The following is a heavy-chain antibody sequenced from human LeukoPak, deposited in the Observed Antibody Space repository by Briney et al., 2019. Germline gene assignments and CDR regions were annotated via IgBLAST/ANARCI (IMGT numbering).Heavy chain of an antibody. CDR1: GFTFTSYA. J-gene: IGHJ5*02. CDR3: AKPRPSYSSSWYDH. D-gene: IGHD6-13*01. Sequence: GGTLRLSCAASGFTFTSYAMSWVRQAPGKGLEWVSAISGSGGSTYYADSVKGRFTISRDNSKNTLYLQMNSLRAEDTAVYYCAKPRPSYSSSWYDHWGQGTLVTVSS. CDR2: ISGSGGST. V-gene: IGHV3-23*01.